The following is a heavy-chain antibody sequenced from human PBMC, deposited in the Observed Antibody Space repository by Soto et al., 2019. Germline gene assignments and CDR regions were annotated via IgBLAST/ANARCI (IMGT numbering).Heavy chain of an antibody. D-gene: IGHD4-17*01. Sequence: QVQLVQSGAEVKKPGSSVKVSCKASGDTFNNYHISWVRQAPGQGLEWIGGIIPIFGVPNSAPKFQGRVKITAAKSTSTVYMELNSLSSDDTAVYFCARDHPPRSNYGTTYNWFDPWGQGTRVTVSS. CDR1: GDTFNNYH. V-gene: IGHV1-69*17. CDR3: ARDHPPRSNYGTTYNWFDP. CDR2: IIPIFGVP. J-gene: IGHJ5*02.